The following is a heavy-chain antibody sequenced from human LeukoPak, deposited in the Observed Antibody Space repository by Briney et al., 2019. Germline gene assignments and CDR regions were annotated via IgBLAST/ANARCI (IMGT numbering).Heavy chain of an antibody. CDR2: ISSNGGST. CDR1: GFTFSRYP. D-gene: IGHD3/OR15-3a*01. Sequence: PGGSLRLSCAASGFTFSRYPMHWVRQAPGKRLEYVSAISSNGGSTYYANSVKGRFTISRDNSKNTLYLQMGILRAEDMAVYYCAGYDFWSGNFPHDYWGQGTLVTVSS. V-gene: IGHV3-64*01. J-gene: IGHJ4*02. CDR3: AGYDFWSGNFPHDY.